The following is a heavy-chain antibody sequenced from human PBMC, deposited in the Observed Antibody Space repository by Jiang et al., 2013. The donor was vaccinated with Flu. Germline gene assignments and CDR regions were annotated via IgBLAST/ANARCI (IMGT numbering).Heavy chain of an antibody. J-gene: IGHJ3*02. V-gene: IGHV1-18*01. CDR3: AIQELGYCSSTSCPKGPYAFDI. Sequence: KPGASVKVSCKASGYTFTSYGISWVRQAPGQGLEWMGWISAYNGNTNYAQKLQGRVTMTTDTSTSTAYMELRSLRSDDTAVYYCAIQELGYCSSTSCPKGPYAFDIWGQGTMVTVSS. CDR2: ISAYNGNT. D-gene: IGHD2-2*01. CDR1: GYTFTSYG.